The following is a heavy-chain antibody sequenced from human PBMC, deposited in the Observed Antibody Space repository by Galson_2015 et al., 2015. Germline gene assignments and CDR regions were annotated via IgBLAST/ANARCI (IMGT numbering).Heavy chain of an antibody. V-gene: IGHV3-53*01. D-gene: IGHD2-2*01. CDR2: IYSGGST. J-gene: IGHJ3*02. CDR1: GFTVSSNY. CDR3: AKDRIVVVPPSHPSRDAFDI. Sequence: SLRLSCAASGFTVSSNYMSWVRQAPGKGLEWVSVIYSGGSTYYADSVKGRFTISRDNSKNTLYLQMNSLRAEDTAVYYCAKDRIVVVPPSHPSRDAFDIWGQGTMVTVSS.